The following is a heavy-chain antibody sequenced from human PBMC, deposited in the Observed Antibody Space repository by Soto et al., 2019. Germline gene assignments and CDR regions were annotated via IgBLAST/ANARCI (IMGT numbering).Heavy chain of an antibody. CDR2: ISAYNGNT. J-gene: IGHJ4*02. Sequence: ASVKGSCKASGYTFTSYGISWVRQAPGQGLEWMGWISAYNGNTNYAQKLQGRVTMTTDTSTSTAYMELRSLRSDDTAVYYCASSQWLRLLDYWGQGTLVTVSS. CDR3: ASSQWLRLLDY. V-gene: IGHV1-18*01. CDR1: GYTFTSYG. D-gene: IGHD5-12*01.